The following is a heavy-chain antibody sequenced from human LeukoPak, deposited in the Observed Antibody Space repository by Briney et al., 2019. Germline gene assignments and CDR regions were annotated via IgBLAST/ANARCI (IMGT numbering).Heavy chain of an antibody. CDR1: GFTSDDYA. J-gene: IGHJ4*02. Sequence: GRSLRLSCAASGFTSDDYAMHWVRQAPGKGLEWVSGISWNSGSIGYADSVKGRFTISRDNAKNSLFLQMNSLRTEDTALYYCAKGPHYYGSGSLYNFDYWGQGTLVTVSS. CDR3: AKGPHYYGSGSLYNFDY. V-gene: IGHV3-9*02. CDR2: ISWNSGSI. D-gene: IGHD3-10*01.